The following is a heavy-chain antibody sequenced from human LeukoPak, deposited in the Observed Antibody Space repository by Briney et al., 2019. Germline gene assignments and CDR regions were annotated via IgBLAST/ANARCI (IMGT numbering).Heavy chain of an antibody. CDR2: ISYDGSNK. CDR3: AKPMALNWFDP. CDR1: GFTFSSYG. D-gene: IGHD5-24*01. J-gene: IGHJ5*02. V-gene: IGHV3-30*18. Sequence: PGRSLRLSCAASGFTFSSYGMHWVRQAPGKGLEWVAVISYDGSNKYYADSVKGRFTISRDNSKNTLYLQMNNLRAEDTAVHYCAKPMALNWFDPWGQGTLVTVSS.